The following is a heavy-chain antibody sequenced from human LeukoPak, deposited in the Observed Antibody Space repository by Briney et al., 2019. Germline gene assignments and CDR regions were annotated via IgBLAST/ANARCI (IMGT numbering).Heavy chain of an antibody. V-gene: IGHV3-21*01. J-gene: IGHJ4*02. D-gene: IGHD1-26*01. CDR2: ISSSSSYI. CDR3: ARDRGSYFSLDY. CDR1: GFTFSSYS. Sequence: GGSLRLSCAASGFTFSSYSMNWVRQAPGKGLEWVSSISSSSSYIYYADSVKGRFTISRDNAKNSLYLQMNSLRAEDTAVYYCARDRGSYFSLDYWGQGTLVTVPS.